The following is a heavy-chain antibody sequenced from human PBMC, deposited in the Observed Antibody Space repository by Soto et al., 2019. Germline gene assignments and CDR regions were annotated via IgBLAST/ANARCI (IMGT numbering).Heavy chain of an antibody. CDR1: GFTFRTYG. CDR2: ISSDATKK. CDR3: AKEAPGGWHFFDS. V-gene: IGHV3-30*18. Sequence: GGSLRLSCAASGFTFRTYGMHWVRQAPGEGLEWVADISSDATKKHYADSLKGRFTISRDNSKNTLYLQMISLRTEDTAVYYCAKEAPGGWHFFDSWGQGTLVTVSS. D-gene: IGHD6-19*01. J-gene: IGHJ4*02.